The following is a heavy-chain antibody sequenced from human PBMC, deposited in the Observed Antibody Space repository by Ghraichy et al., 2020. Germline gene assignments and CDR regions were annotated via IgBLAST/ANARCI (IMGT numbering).Heavy chain of an antibody. CDR1: GGSISSYY. V-gene: IGHV4-59*01. CDR2: IYYSGST. Sequence: SETLSLTCTVSGGSISSYYWSWIRQPPGKGLEWIGYIYYSGSTNYNPSLKSRVTISVDTSKNQFSLKLSSVTAADTAVYYCARVLHYYYGSGSYYNFFGYYYYMDVWGKGTTVTVSS. D-gene: IGHD3-10*01. CDR3: ARVLHYYYGSGSYYNFFGYYYYMDV. J-gene: IGHJ6*03.